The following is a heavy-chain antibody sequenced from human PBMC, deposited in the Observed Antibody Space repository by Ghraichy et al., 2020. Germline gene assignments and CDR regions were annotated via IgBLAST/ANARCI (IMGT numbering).Heavy chain of an antibody. Sequence: GGSLRLSCAASGFTFSSYAMSWVRQAPGKGLEWVSSISGSGGSTHYADSVKGRFTISRDKSKNTLYLQMNSLRAEDTAVYYCAKEVSGHYYDTSGHWDYNWVDPWGQGTLVTVSS. D-gene: IGHD3-22*01. J-gene: IGHJ5*02. CDR1: GFTFSSYA. CDR3: AKEVSGHYYDTSGHWDYNWVDP. CDR2: ISGSGGST. V-gene: IGHV3-23*01.